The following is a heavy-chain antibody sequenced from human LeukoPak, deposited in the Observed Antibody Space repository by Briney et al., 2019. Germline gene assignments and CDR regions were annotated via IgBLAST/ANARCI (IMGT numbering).Heavy chain of an antibody. CDR1: GFTFSGSA. CDR2: IRSKANSYAT. Sequence: GGSLRLSCAATGFTFSGSAMHWVRQASGKGLEWVGRIRSKANSYATAYAASVKGRFTISRDDSKNTAYLQMNSLKTEDTAVYYCTSPSIQYSSGWYWGQGTLVTVSS. V-gene: IGHV3-73*01. CDR3: TSPSIQYSSGWY. D-gene: IGHD6-19*01. J-gene: IGHJ4*02.